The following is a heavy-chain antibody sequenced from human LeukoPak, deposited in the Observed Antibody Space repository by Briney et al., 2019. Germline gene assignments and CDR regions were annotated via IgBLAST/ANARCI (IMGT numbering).Heavy chain of an antibody. CDR1: GGSISYYY. V-gene: IGHV4-59*01. Sequence: PSETLSLTCTVSGGSISYYYWSWIRQPPGKGLELIGYIYYSGSTNYNPSLKSRVTISVDTSNNQFSLKLSSVTAADTAVYYCARVGPAGWFDPWGQGTLVTVSS. D-gene: IGHD6-19*01. CDR2: IYYSGST. CDR3: ARVGPAGWFDP. J-gene: IGHJ5*02.